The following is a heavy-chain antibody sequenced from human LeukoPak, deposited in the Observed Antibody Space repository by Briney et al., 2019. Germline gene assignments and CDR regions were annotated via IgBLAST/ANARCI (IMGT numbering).Heavy chain of an antibody. CDR3: ARGRYRGTTVSYYGMDV. D-gene: IGHD4-11*01. CDR1: GGSISSYY. J-gene: IGHJ6*02. V-gene: IGHV4-59*12. CDR2: IYYSGST. Sequence: PSETLSLTCTVSGGSISSYYWSWIRQPPGKGLEWIGYIYYSGSTNYNPSLKSRVTISVDTSKNQFSLKLSSVTAADTAVYYCARGRYRGTTVSYYGMDVWGQGTTVTVSS.